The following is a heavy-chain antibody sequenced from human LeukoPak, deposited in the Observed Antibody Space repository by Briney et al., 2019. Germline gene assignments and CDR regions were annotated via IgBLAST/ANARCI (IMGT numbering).Heavy chain of an antibody. D-gene: IGHD3-22*01. CDR1: GGSISSYY. V-gene: IGHV4-4*07. Sequence: SETLSLTCTVSGGSISSYYWSWIRQPAGKGLEWIGRIYTSGSTNYNPSLKSRVTISVDTSKNQFSLKLSSVTAADTAVYYCARAQSYYHDSSGYPLRRQPFDYWGQGTLVTVSS. CDR3: ARAQSYYHDSSGYPLRRQPFDY. CDR2: IYTSGST. J-gene: IGHJ4*02.